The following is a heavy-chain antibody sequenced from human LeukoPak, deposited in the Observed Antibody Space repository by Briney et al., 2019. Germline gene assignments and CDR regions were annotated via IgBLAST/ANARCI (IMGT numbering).Heavy chain of an antibody. CDR1: GGSISSNSYY. CDR2: IYYSGST. CDR3: ARGYCTNGVCSSNYFDY. D-gene: IGHD2-8*01. V-gene: IGHV4-39*07. J-gene: IGHJ4*02. Sequence: SETLSLTCTVSGGSISSNSYYWGRIRQPPGKGLEWIGSIYYSGSTYYNPSLKSRSTISVDTSKNQFSLKLSSVTAADTAVYYCARGYCTNGVCSSNYFDYWGQGTLVTVSS.